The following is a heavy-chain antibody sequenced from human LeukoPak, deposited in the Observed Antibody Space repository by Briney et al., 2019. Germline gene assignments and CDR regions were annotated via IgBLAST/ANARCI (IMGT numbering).Heavy chain of an antibody. D-gene: IGHD2-2*01. CDR1: GGSISSYY. Sequence: PSETLSLTCTVSGGSISSYYWSWIRQPPGKGLEWIGYIYYSGSTNYNPSLKSRVTISVDTSKNQFSLKLSSVTAADTAVYYCARGDYCSSTSCYGGWWFDPWGQGTLVTVSS. CDR3: ARGDYCSSTSCYGGWWFDP. J-gene: IGHJ5*02. CDR2: IYYSGST. V-gene: IGHV4-59*12.